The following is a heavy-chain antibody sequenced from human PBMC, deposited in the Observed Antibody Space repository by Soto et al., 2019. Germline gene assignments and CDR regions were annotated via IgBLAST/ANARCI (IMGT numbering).Heavy chain of an antibody. D-gene: IGHD3-16*02. CDR2: ISNIGGT. Sequence: EVQLLESGGGLVEPGGSLRLSCAASGFTFSNYGINWVRQAPGRGLEWVSGISNIGGTYYTDSVKGRSTISRDNSKNTMNLQMTGLRAEDKAVYYCSVITEGYWGQGILVTVSS. V-gene: IGHV3-23*01. CDR1: GFTFSNYG. CDR3: SVITEGY. J-gene: IGHJ4*02.